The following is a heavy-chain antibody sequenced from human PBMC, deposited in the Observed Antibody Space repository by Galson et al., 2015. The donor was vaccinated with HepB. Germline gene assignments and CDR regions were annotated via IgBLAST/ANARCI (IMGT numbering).Heavy chain of an antibody. V-gene: IGHV3-11*06. CDR3: ARVEQQLVSY. J-gene: IGHJ4*02. D-gene: IGHD6-13*01. CDR1: GFIFSDYY. CDR2: ISGGTTYS. Sequence: SLRLSCAASGFIFSDYYMSWIRQAPGKGLEWLSYISGGTTYSNYADSVKGRFTISRDNAQNSLYLQINSLRAEDTAVYYCARVEQQLVSYWGQGTLVTVSS.